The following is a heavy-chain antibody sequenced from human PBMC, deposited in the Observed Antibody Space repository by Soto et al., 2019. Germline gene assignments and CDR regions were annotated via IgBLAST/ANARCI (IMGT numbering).Heavy chain of an antibody. J-gene: IGHJ4*02. D-gene: IGHD2-2*01. Sequence: ASETLSLTCAVSGGSISSGGYSWSWIRQPPGKGLEWIGYIYHSGSTYYNPSLKSRVTISVDRSKNQFSLKLSSVTAADTAVYYCARASVVPAAPLDYWGQGTLVTVSS. CDR1: GGSISSGGYS. V-gene: IGHV4-30-2*01. CDR2: IYHSGST. CDR3: ARASVVPAAPLDY.